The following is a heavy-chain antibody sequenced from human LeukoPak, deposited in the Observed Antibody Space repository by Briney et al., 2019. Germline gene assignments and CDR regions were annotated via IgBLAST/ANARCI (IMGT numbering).Heavy chain of an antibody. V-gene: IGHV3-23*01. CDR1: GFTFSSYA. CDR3: AKDASPETYYYDSSGYYYDYFDY. Sequence: GGSLRVSCAASGFTFSSYAMSWVRQAPGKGLEWVSAISGSGGSTYYADSVKGRFTISRDNSKNTLYLQMNSLRAEDTAVYYCAKDASPETYYYDSSGYYYDYFDYWGQGTLVTVSS. CDR2: ISGSGGST. D-gene: IGHD3-22*01. J-gene: IGHJ4*02.